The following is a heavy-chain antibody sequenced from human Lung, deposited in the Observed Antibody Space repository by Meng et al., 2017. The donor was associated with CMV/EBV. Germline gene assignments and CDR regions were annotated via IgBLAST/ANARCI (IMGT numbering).Heavy chain of an antibody. CDR3: TRDVSPRSSAYFAIYYFYAVDV. CDR2: ISNSGAYI. V-gene: IGHV3-21*01. Sequence: LSLTXAASGFTFSSYSMNWVRQAPGKGLEWVSSISNSGAYIYYADSVKGRFSISRDNAQNSLYLHMNSLRAEDTAVYYCTRDVSPRSSAYFAIYYFYAVDVWGQGTAVTVSS. J-gene: IGHJ6*02. CDR1: GFTFSSYS. D-gene: IGHD2-21*01.